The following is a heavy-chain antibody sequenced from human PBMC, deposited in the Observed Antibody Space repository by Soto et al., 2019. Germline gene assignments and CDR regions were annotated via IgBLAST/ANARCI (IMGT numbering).Heavy chain of an antibody. D-gene: IGHD4-17*01. V-gene: IGHV3-72*01. CDR3: ARAGSPRMYGCNYWVPFDI. CDR2: IRNKANSNST. J-gene: IGHJ3*02. CDR1: GFTFSDHY. Sequence: VQLVESGGDLVQPGGSLRLSCAASGFTFSDHYMDWVRQAPGKGLEWVGRIRNKANSNSTEYAASARGRFTVSRDDSKKSVELQRSGLKIDDTAVYYCARAGSPRMYGCNYWVPFDIWCQGTMVTVSP.